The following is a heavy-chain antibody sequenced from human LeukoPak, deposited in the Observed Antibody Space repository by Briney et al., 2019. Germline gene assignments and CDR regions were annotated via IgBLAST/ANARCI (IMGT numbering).Heavy chain of an antibody. Sequence: GSLRLSCAASGFTFSSYSMNWVRQAPGKGLEWVSSISSSSSYIYYADSVKGRFTISRDNAKNSLYLQMNSLRAEDTAVYYCARDTRTYYYDSSGYYYDYWGQGTLVTVSS. V-gene: IGHV3-21*01. CDR1: GFTFSSYS. D-gene: IGHD3-22*01. CDR2: ISSSSSYI. CDR3: ARDTRTYYYDSSGYYYDY. J-gene: IGHJ4*02.